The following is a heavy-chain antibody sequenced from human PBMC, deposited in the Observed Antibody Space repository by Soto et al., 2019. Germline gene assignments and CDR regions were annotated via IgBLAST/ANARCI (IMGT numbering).Heavy chain of an antibody. CDR2: INAGDDKT. Sequence: QVQLVQSGAEVKKPGASVKVSCKASGYTFISYPLRWVRQAPGQRPEWMGWINAGDDKTQYAQKFQGRVTITRDTSASTGDMELNSRRSEDTAVYYCGTDPLTMVRGVIPYLDYWGQGTLVTVSS. J-gene: IGHJ4*02. CDR1: GYTFISYP. CDR3: GTDPLTMVRGVIPYLDY. V-gene: IGHV1-3*01. D-gene: IGHD3-10*01.